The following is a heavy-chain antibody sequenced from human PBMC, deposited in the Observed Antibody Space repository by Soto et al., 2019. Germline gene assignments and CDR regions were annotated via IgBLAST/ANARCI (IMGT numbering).Heavy chain of an antibody. CDR1: GGSISSYY. Sequence: SETLSLTCTVSGGSISSYYWSWIRQPPGKGLEWIGYIYYSGSTNYNPSLKSRVTIPVDTSKNQFSLKLSSVTAADTAVYYCARSYAMGFDPWGQGTLVTVSS. CDR2: IYYSGST. CDR3: ARSYAMGFDP. J-gene: IGHJ5*02. V-gene: IGHV4-59*01.